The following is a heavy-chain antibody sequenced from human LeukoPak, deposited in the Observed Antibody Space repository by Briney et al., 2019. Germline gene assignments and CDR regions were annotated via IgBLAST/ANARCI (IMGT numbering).Heavy chain of an antibody. V-gene: IGHV4-4*02. Sequence: SETLSLTCDVSGGPISTTNWWVWVRQPPGKGLEWIGEIYHGGSTNYNPSLKSRVSMSVEMSKNHFSLTLSSVTAADTAVYYCARDQGWGKIDYWGQGTLVTVSS. CDR2: IYHGGST. D-gene: IGHD3-16*01. CDR1: GGPISTTNW. J-gene: IGHJ4*02. CDR3: ARDQGWGKIDY.